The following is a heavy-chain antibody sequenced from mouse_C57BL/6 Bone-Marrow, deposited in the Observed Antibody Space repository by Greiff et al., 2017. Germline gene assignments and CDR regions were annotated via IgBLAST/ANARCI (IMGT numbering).Heavy chain of an antibody. D-gene: IGHD2-12*01. CDR2: IYWDDDK. V-gene: IGHV8-12*01. Sequence: QVQLKESGPGILQSSQTLSLTCSFSGFSLSTSGMGVSWIRQPSGKGLEWLAHIYWDDDKRYTPSLKRRLTISKATSRNQVFLKITSVDTADTATYYGARREDYNPSRYFDVWGTGTTVTVSS. CDR3: ARREDYNPSRYFDV. J-gene: IGHJ1*03. CDR1: GFSLSTSGMG.